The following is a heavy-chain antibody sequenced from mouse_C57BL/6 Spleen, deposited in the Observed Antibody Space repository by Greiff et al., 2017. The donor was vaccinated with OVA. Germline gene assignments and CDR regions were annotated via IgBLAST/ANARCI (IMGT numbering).Heavy chain of an antibody. D-gene: IGHD2-4*01. Sequence: VMLVESGPGLVQPSQSLSITCTVSGFSLTSYGVHWVRQSPGKGLEWLGVIWSGGSTDYNAAFISRLSISKDNSKSQVFFKMNSLQADDTAIYYCATMITTGGYAMDYWGQGTSVTVSS. CDR1: GFSLTSYG. CDR3: ATMITTGGYAMDY. V-gene: IGHV2-2*01. J-gene: IGHJ4*01. CDR2: IWSGGST.